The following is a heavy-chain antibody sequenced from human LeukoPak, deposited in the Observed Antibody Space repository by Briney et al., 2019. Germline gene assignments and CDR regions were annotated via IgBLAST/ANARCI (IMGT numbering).Heavy chain of an antibody. CDR1: GFTFSSYS. CDR2: ISSSSSYI. J-gene: IGHJ4*02. D-gene: IGHD3-9*01. CDR3: AKDKGTGYDILTGPIDY. V-gene: IGHV3-21*04. Sequence: PGGSLRLSCAASGFTFSSYSMNWVRQAPGKGLEWVSSISSSSSYIYYADSVKGRFTISRDNAKNSLYVQMNSLRAEDTALYYCAKDKGTGYDILTGPIDYWGQGTLVTVSS.